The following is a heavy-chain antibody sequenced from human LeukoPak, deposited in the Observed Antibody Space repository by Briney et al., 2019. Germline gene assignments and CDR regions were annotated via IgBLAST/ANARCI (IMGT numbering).Heavy chain of an antibody. J-gene: IGHJ4*02. Sequence: RSGGSLRLSCGGSGFRFSDYPMDWVRQAPGKGPGWVARIRDKTNGYTTEYAASVRNRFIISRDDSKNSLYFQLNSLKSEDTAVYYCARRGPDRALDYWGQGTMVTVSS. V-gene: IGHV3-72*01. CDR1: GFRFSDYP. CDR3: ARRGPDRALDY. CDR2: IRDKTNGYTT. D-gene: IGHD1-26*01.